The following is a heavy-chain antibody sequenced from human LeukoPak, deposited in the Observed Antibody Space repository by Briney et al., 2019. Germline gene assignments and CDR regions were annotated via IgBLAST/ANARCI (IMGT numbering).Heavy chain of an antibody. CDR1: EFTFSSYS. CDR2: ISGSGGST. J-gene: IGHJ4*02. CDR3: ARGRGYYDSSGLVDY. Sequence: PGGSLRLSCAASEFTFSSYSMNWVRQAPGKGLEWISAISGSGGSTYYADSVKGRFTISRNNSKNTLYLQMNSLRAEDTAVYYCARGRGYYDSSGLVDYWGQGTLVTVSS. D-gene: IGHD3-22*01. V-gene: IGHV3-23*01.